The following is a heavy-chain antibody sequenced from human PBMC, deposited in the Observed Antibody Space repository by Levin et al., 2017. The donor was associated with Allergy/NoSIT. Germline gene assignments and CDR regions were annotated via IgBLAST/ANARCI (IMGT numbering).Heavy chain of an antibody. CDR1: GGSISSGGYS. D-gene: IGHD6-6*01. CDR2: IYHSGST. V-gene: IGHV4-30-2*01. CDR3: ARSSIAGRSYYFDY. J-gene: IGHJ4*02. Sequence: SSETLSLTCAVSGGSISSGGYSWSWIRQPPGTGLEWIGYIYHSGSTYYNPSLKSRVTISVDRSKNQFSLKLSSVTAADTAVYYCARSSIAGRSYYFDYWGQGTLVTVSS.